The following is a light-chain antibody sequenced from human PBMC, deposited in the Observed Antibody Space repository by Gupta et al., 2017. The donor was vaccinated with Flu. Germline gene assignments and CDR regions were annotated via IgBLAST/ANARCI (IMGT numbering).Light chain of an antibody. Sequence: DIQMTQSPSSLSASVGDRVTITCRASQSISSYLNWYQQKPGKAPKLLIYAASSLQRGVTSRFSGSGNGTDFTLTISSRQPEDFATYYCQQRYSNPRPITFGGGTKVEIK. J-gene: IGKJ4*01. CDR1: QSISSY. V-gene: IGKV1-39*01. CDR2: AAS. CDR3: QQRYSNPRPIT.